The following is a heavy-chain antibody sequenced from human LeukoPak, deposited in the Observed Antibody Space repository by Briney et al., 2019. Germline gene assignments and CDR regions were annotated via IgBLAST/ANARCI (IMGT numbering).Heavy chain of an antibody. V-gene: IGHV4-59*01. D-gene: IGHD4-17*01. Sequence: TSETLSLTCTVSGGSIISYFWSWIRQPPGKGPEWIGYIFDSGTTNYNPSTNYNPSLKSRVTVSLDTSKNHFSLKLSSVTAADTAVYFCARGGVTTTAQYDYWGQGILVTVSS. CDR1: GGSIISYF. CDR2: IFDSGTTNYNPST. CDR3: ARGGVTTTAQYDY. J-gene: IGHJ4*02.